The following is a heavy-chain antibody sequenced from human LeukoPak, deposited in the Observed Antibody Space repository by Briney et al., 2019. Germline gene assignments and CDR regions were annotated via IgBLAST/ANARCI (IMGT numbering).Heavy chain of an antibody. CDR1: GYTFTSYD. D-gene: IGHD3-22*01. CDR3: ARDASPYYYDSSGYPRN. V-gene: IGHV1-8*03. Sequence: ASVKVSCKASGYTFTSYDINWVRQATGQGLEWMGWMNPNSGNTGYAQKFQGRVTITRNTSISTAYMELSSLRSEDTAVYYCARDASPYYYDSSGYPRNWGQGTLVTVSS. J-gene: IGHJ4*02. CDR2: MNPNSGNT.